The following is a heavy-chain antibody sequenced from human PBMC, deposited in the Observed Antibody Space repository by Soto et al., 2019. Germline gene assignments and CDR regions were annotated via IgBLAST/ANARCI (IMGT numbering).Heavy chain of an antibody. CDR1: GYTLTELS. Sequence: EASVKVSCKVSGYTLTELSMHWVRQAPGKGLEWMGGFDPEDGETIYAQKFQGRVTMTEDTSTDTAYMELSSLRSEDTAVYYCATVFLLAGSLGPWGQGTLVTVSS. CDR2: FDPEDGET. V-gene: IGHV1-24*01. D-gene: IGHD3-10*01. J-gene: IGHJ5*02. CDR3: ATVFLLAGSLGP.